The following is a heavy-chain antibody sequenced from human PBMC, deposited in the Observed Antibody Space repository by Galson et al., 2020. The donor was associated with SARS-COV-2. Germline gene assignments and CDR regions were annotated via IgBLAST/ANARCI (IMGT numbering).Heavy chain of an antibody. CDR2: IRYDGRNK. Sequence: GGSLRLSCAASGFTFSSYGMPWVRQAPGKGLEWVAFIRYDGRNKYYADSVKGRFTISRDNSKNTLYLQMNSLRAEDTAVYYCAKDTPPYGDYDYYYGMDVWGQGTTVTVSS. J-gene: IGHJ6*02. D-gene: IGHD4-17*01. V-gene: IGHV3-30*02. CDR3: AKDTPPYGDYDYYYGMDV. CDR1: GFTFSSYG.